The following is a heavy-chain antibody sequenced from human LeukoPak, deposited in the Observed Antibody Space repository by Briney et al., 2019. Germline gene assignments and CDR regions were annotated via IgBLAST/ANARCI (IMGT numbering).Heavy chain of an antibody. J-gene: IGHJ3*02. D-gene: IGHD3-16*02. CDR2: IIPIFGTA. CDR3: ARGSHHYVWGSYRHMGAFDI. V-gene: IGHV1-69*05. CDR1: GGTFSSYA. Sequence: SVKVSCKASGGTFSSYAISWVRQAPGQGLEWMGGIIPIFGTANYAQKFQGRVTITTDESTSTAYMELSSLRSEDTAVYYCARGSHHYVWGSYRHMGAFDIWGHGTMVTVSS.